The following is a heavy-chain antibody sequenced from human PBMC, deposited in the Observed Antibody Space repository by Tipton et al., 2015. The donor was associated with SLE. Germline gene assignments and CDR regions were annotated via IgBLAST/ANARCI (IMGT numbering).Heavy chain of an antibody. Sequence: QVQLVQSGAEVKKPGSSVRVSCKASGSTFSSYTISWVRQAPGQGLEWMGWISAYNGNTNYAQKLQGRVTMTTDTSTSTAYMELSSLRSEDTAVYYCARRKYSSGWSFDYWGQGTLVTVSS. J-gene: IGHJ4*02. CDR3: ARRKYSSGWSFDY. V-gene: IGHV1-18*01. CDR1: GSTFSSYT. D-gene: IGHD6-19*01. CDR2: ISAYNGNT.